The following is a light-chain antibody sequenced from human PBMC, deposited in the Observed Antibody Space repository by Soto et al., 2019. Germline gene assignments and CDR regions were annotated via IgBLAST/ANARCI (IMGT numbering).Light chain of an antibody. CDR2: GND. V-gene: IGLV1-40*01. J-gene: IGLJ3*02. CDR3: QSFDSSLSTWV. Sequence: QSALTQPPSVSGAPGQRVSISCTGSSSNIGAGYDVHWYQRLPGTAPKVVIYGNDNRPSGVPDRFSGSKSGTSASLAITGLQAEDEADYYCQSFDSSLSTWVFGGGTKVTVL. CDR1: SSNIGAGYD.